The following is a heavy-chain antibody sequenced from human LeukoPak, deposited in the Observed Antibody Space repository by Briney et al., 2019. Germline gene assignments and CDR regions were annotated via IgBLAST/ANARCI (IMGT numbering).Heavy chain of an antibody. V-gene: IGHV4-34*01. CDR3: ARARRAYQLLPNWFDP. D-gene: IGHD2-2*01. CDR1: GGSFSGYY. J-gene: IGHJ5*02. CDR2: INDSGST. Sequence: SETLSLTSAVYGGSFSGYYWSRTRQPPGKGREWRGEINDSGSTNYNASLKSRVIISVDTSKKQFSLKLSSVTAADTAVYYCARARRAYQLLPNWFDPWGQGTLVTVSS.